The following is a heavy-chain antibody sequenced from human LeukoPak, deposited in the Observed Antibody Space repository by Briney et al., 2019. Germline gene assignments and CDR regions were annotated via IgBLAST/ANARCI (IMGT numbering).Heavy chain of an antibody. D-gene: IGHD4-23*01. J-gene: IGHJ3*02. CDR1: GFTFSDYY. Sequence: GGSLRLSCAASGFTFSDYYMSWIRQAPGKGLEWVSYISSSGSTIYYADSVQGRFTISRDNAKNSLYLQMNSLRAEDTAVYYCARVMVVTDAFDIWGQGTMVTVSS. V-gene: IGHV3-11*01. CDR2: ISSSGSTI. CDR3: ARVMVVTDAFDI.